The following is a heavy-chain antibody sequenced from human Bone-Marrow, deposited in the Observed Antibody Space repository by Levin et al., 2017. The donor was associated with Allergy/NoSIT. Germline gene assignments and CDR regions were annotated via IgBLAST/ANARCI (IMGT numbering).Heavy chain of an antibody. J-gene: IGHJ6*02. CDR2: TSYDGSNK. V-gene: IGHV3-30*18. CDR3: GKDLVEWEVLGGVFYYGLDV. Sequence: PGGSLRLSCAASGFTFRNYGMHWVRQAPGKGLEWVAVTSYDGSNKYFAESVKGRFTISRDNSKNTLFLQMNSLRPEDTAVYYCGKDLVEWEVLGGVFYYGLDVWGQGTTVTVSS. D-gene: IGHD1-26*01. CDR1: GFTFRNYG.